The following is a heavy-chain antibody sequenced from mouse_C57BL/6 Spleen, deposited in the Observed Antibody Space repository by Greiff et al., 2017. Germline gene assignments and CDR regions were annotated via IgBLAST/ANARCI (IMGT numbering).Heavy chain of an antibody. D-gene: IGHD3-2*02. V-gene: IGHV1-74*01. CDR3: ARHEEPELRLRAWFAY. CDR1: GYTFTSYW. CDR2: IHPSDSDT. J-gene: IGHJ3*01. Sequence: QVQLQQSGAELVKPGASVKVSCKASGYTFTSYWMHWVKQRPGQGLEWIGRIHPSDSDTNYNQKFKGKATLTVDKSSSTAYMQLSSLTSEDSAVYYCARHEEPELRLRAWFAYWGQGTLVTVSA.